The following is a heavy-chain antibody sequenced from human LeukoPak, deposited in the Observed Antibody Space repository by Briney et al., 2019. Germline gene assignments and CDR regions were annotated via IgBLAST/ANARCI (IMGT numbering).Heavy chain of an antibody. V-gene: IGHV4-4*07. CDR2: IYTNENT. D-gene: IGHD2-8*01. CDR3: ARGKLGYCTNGVCPYYFDY. Sequence: SETLSLTCTVSGGSISIYYWNWIRQPAGKGLEWIGRIYTNENTFFNPSLKSRVTMSVDTSKNQFSLKLSSVTAADTAVYYCARGKLGYCTNGVCPYYFDYWGQGTLVTVSS. J-gene: IGHJ4*02. CDR1: GGSISIYY.